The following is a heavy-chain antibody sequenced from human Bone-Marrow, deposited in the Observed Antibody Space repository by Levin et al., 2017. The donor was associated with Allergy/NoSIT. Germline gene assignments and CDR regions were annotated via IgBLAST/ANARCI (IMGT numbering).Heavy chain of an antibody. V-gene: IGHV3-33*01. J-gene: IGHJ6*03. Sequence: GGSLRLSCAASAFTFSTYGMHWVRQAPGKGLEWLAFIWYDGSHEYYSDSVKGRFTISRDNSKNTLYLQINRLRVEDTSVYYCARRESGSYFGYMDVWGKGTTVTVSS. CDR1: AFTFSTYG. CDR3: ARRESGSYFGYMDV. D-gene: IGHD3-10*01. CDR2: IWYDGSHE.